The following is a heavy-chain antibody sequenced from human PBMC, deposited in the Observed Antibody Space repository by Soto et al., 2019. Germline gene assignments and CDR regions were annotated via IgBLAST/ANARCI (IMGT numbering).Heavy chain of an antibody. J-gene: IGHJ5*02. V-gene: IGHV3-30*18. CDR2: ISYDGSNK. Sequence: QVQLVESGGGVVQPGRSLRLSCAASGFTFSSYGMHWVRQAPGKGLEWVAVISYDGSNKYYADSVKGRFTISRDNSKNTLYLQMNSLRAEDTAVYYCAKDKGYSSGWYVGGFDPWGQGTLVTVSS. CDR1: GFTFSSYG. D-gene: IGHD6-19*01. CDR3: AKDKGYSSGWYVGGFDP.